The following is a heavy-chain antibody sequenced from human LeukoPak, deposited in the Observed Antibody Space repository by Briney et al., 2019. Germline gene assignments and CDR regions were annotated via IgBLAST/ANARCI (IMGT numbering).Heavy chain of an antibody. J-gene: IGHJ2*01. CDR3: AIQPWGSGNNWYFDL. CDR2: ISPNSGGT. D-gene: IGHD7-27*01. Sequence: ASVNVSCKASGYTFTAYYIHWVRQAPGQGLEWMGWISPNSGGTDYAQKFQGRVTMTRDTSISTTYVELSSLTSDDTAVYYCAIQPWGSGNNWYFDLWGRGTLVTVSS. CDR1: GYTFTAYY. V-gene: IGHV1-2*02.